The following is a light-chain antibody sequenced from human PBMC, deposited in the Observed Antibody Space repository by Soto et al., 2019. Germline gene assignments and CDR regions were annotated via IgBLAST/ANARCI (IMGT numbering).Light chain of an antibody. CDR2: EAS. J-gene: IGKJ2*01. CDR1: QSISSW. CDR3: QQYNDSFPYT. Sequence: DIQMTQSPSTLSASVGDRVTITCRASQSISSWLAWYQRKPGTAPKLLIYEASTLESGVPSRFSGSRSGTEFTLTVSSLQPDDFATYYCQQYNDSFPYTFGQGTKVDIK. V-gene: IGKV1-5*03.